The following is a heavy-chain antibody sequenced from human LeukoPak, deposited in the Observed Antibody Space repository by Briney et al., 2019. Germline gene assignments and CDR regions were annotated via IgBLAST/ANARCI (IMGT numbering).Heavy chain of an antibody. Sequence: SETLSLTCTVSGGSISSYYWSWIRQPPGKGLEWIGYIYYSGGTNYNPSLKSRVTISVDTSKNQFSLKLSSVTAADTAVYYCARDGVQLWPDAFDIWGQGTMVTVSS. V-gene: IGHV4-59*01. D-gene: IGHD5-18*01. CDR2: IYYSGGT. CDR1: GGSISSYY. CDR3: ARDGVQLWPDAFDI. J-gene: IGHJ3*02.